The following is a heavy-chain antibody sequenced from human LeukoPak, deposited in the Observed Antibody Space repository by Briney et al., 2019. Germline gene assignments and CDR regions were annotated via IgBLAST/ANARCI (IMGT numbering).Heavy chain of an antibody. CDR3: AKDPLWELLLGTGYYFDY. CDR1: GYTFTGYY. Sequence: ASVKVSCKASGYTFTGYYMHWVRQAPGQGLEWMGWINPNSGGTNYAQKFQGRVTMTRDTSISTAYMELSRLRSDDTAVYYCAKDPLWELLLGTGYYFDYWGQGTLVTVSS. CDR2: INPNSGGT. V-gene: IGHV1-2*02. D-gene: IGHD1-26*01. J-gene: IGHJ4*02.